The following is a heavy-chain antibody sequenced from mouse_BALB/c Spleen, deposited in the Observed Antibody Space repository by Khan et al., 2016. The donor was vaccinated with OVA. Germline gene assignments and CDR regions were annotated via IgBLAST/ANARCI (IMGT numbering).Heavy chain of an antibody. D-gene: IGHD2-14*01. CDR2: INPSNGYT. Sequence: QMQLEESGAELARPGASVKMSCKASGYTFTTYTMHRVKQRPGKGLEWIGYINPSNGYTNYNQKFKDKSTLTADKYSSTAYMQLRSLPSDYSAVYYCASDGAYYRSVCCSSYWCQCPLVTVSA. CDR1: GYTFTTYT. V-gene: IGHV1-4*01. J-gene: IGHJ3*01. CDR3: ASDGAYYRSVCCSSY.